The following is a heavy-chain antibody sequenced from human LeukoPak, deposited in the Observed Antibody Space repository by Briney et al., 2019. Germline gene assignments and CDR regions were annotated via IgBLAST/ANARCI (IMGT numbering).Heavy chain of an antibody. Sequence: ASVTVSCTASGYTFTVYYMHWVRQAPGQGLEWMGWINPNSGGTNYAQKFQGRVTMTRDTSISTAYMELSRLRSDDTAVYYCARLYSSSWYNWGQGTLVTVSS. CDR3: ARLYSSSWYN. J-gene: IGHJ4*02. V-gene: IGHV1-2*02. CDR2: INPNSGGT. D-gene: IGHD6-13*01. CDR1: GYTFTVYY.